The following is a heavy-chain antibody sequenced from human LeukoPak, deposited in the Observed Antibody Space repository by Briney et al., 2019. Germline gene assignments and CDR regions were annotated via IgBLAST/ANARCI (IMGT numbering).Heavy chain of an antibody. Sequence: GASVEVSCKASGFSFSGYYMQWVRQAPGQGLEWVGIINPNDGSTKYAQKFQGRVTMTGDTSTSTVYMEVSSLRSEDTAVYYCARDGLQTRYSWNDEGRKNWFDPWGQGTLVTVSS. V-gene: IGHV1-46*01. J-gene: IGHJ5*02. CDR1: GFSFSGYY. CDR3: ARDGLQTRYSWNDEGRKNWFDP. D-gene: IGHD1-1*01. CDR2: INPNDGST.